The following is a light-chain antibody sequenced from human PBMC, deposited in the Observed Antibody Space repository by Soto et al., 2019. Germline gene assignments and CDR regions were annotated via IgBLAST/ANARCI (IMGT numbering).Light chain of an antibody. CDR3: QQRSNWPVT. J-gene: IGKJ5*01. CDR1: KSVSSS. V-gene: IGKV3-11*01. CDR2: GAS. Sequence: EIVLTQSPATLSSSPGERATLSCRASKSVSSSFAWYQHKPGQAPSLLIYGASKRAGGIPARFSGSGSGTDVTLTISSLDPEDFAGSYCQQRSNWPVTYGQGTRLEIK.